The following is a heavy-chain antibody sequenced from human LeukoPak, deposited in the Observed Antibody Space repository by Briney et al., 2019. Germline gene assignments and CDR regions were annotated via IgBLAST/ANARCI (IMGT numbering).Heavy chain of an antibody. CDR2: FDPEDGET. D-gene: IGHD5-24*01. Sequence: ASVKVSCKVSGYTLSELSMQWVRQAPGKGLEWMGGFDPEDGETIYAQKFQGRVTMTEDTSTDTAYMELSSLRSEDTAVYYCATDGYNLDGFDYWGQGTLVTVSS. V-gene: IGHV1-24*01. J-gene: IGHJ4*02. CDR1: GYTLSELS. CDR3: ATDGYNLDGFDY.